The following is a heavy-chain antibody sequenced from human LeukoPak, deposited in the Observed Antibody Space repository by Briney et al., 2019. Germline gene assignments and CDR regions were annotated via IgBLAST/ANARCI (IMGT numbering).Heavy chain of an antibody. Sequence: VASVKASCKASGYTFTSNALGWVRQAPGQGLEWMGWINTNTGNPTYAQGFTGRFVFSLDTSDNTAYLQISSLQAEDTAVYYCASFFCTSGLCYYLDYWGQGTLVTVSS. V-gene: IGHV7-4-1*02. CDR2: INTNTGNP. CDR3: ASFFCTSGLCYYLDY. D-gene: IGHD2-8*01. CDR1: GYTFTSNA. J-gene: IGHJ4*02.